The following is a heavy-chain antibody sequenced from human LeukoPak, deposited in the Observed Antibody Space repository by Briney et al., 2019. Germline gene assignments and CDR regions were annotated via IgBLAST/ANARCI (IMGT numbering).Heavy chain of an antibody. CDR2: FNSDGSST. CDR1: GFTFSTYW. J-gene: IGHJ4*02. D-gene: IGHD1-14*01. V-gene: IGHV3-74*01. CDR3: ARGRYYLDS. Sequence: GGSLRLSCAASGFTFSTYWMHWVRQAPGEGLVWVSRFNSDGSSTYYADSVKGRFTISRDNAKNTLYLQMNSLRVEDTAVYYCARGRYYLDSWGQGTLVTVSS.